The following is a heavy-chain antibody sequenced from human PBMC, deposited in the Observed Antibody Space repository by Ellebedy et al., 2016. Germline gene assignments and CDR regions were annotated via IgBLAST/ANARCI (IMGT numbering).Heavy chain of an antibody. CDR3: ARAPLAAADTPGVWFDP. J-gene: IGHJ5*02. D-gene: IGHD6-13*01. V-gene: IGHV4-31*03. Sequence: SETLSLTCTVSGGSISSGGYYWSWIRQHPGKGLEWIGYIYYSGSTYYNPSLKSRVTISVDTSKNQFSLKLSSVTAADTAVYYCARAPLAAADTPGVWFDPWGQGTLVTVSS. CDR1: GGSISSGGYY. CDR2: IYYSGST.